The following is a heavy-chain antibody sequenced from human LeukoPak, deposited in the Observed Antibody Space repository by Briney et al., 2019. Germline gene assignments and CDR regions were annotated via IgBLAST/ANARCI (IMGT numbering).Heavy chain of an antibody. CDR1: GFTFSSYW. Sequence: GGSLRLSCAASGFTFSSYWMSWVRQAPGKGLEWVANIKQDGSEKHYVDSVKGRFTISRDNANNSLYLQMNSLRAEDTAVYFCARLHSSGWSAYNWFEPWGQGTLVTVSS. D-gene: IGHD6-19*01. V-gene: IGHV3-7*01. CDR3: ARLHSSGWSAYNWFEP. CDR2: IKQDGSEK. J-gene: IGHJ5*02.